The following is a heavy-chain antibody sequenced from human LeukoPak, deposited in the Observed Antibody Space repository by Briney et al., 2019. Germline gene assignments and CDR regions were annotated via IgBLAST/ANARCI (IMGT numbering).Heavy chain of an antibody. V-gene: IGHV3-23*01. Sequence: GGSLRLSCAASGFTFSSYAMSWVRQAPGKGPEWVSAISGSGGSTYYADSVKGRFTISRDNSKNTLYLQMNSLRAEDTAVYYCAVLWSYCSSTSCSAFDYWGQGTLVTVSS. CDR1: GFTFSSYA. CDR2: ISGSGGST. J-gene: IGHJ4*02. D-gene: IGHD2-2*01. CDR3: AVLWSYCSSTSCSAFDY.